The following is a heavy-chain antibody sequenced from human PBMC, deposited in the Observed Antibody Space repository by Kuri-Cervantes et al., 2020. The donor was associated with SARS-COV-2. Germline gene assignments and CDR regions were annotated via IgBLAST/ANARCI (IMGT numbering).Heavy chain of an antibody. CDR1: GFTFGSYG. J-gene: IGHJ5*02. D-gene: IGHD3-3*01. CDR2: ISYDGSNK. Sequence: GGSLRLSCAASGFTFGSYGMHWVRQAPGKGLEWVAVISYDGSNKYYADSVKGRFTISRDNSKNTLYLQMNSLRAEDTAVYYCARQMMSSITIFGVVITRNWFDPWGQGTLVTVSS. CDR3: ARQMMSSITIFGVVITRNWFDP. V-gene: IGHV3-30*03.